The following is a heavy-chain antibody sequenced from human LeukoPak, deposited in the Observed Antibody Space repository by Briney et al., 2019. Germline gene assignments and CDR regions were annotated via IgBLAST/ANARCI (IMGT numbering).Heavy chain of an antibody. Sequence: SVKVSCKASGGTLRSHIFSWVRQAPGQGLEWMGRITPIIDSAKYAQNFQDRVTITTDTSTATIYMELSSLTFEDTAVYFCTRVNLRGSQYNWFDPWGQGTLVTVSS. J-gene: IGHJ5*02. CDR3: TRVNLRGSQYNWFDP. CDR2: ITPIIDSA. D-gene: IGHD1-26*01. V-gene: IGHV1-69*08. CDR1: GGTLRSHI.